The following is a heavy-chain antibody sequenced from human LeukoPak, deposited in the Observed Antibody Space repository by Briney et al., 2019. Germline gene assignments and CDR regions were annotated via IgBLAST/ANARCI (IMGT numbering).Heavy chain of an antibody. CDR1: GGSISSYY. D-gene: IGHD1-26*01. V-gene: IGHV4-4*07. CDR2: IYTSGST. CDR3: ARDRGRLSASYPNWFGP. J-gene: IGHJ5*02. Sequence: SETLSLTCTVSGGSISSYYWSWIRQPAGKGLEWIGRIYTSGSTNYNPSLKSRVTMSVETSKNQFSLKLSSVTAADAAVYYCARDRGRLSASYPNWFGPWGQGTLATVSS.